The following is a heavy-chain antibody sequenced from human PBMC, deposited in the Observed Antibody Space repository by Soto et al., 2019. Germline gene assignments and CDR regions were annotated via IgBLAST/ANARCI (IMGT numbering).Heavy chain of an antibody. Sequence: QLQLQESGSGLVKPSQTLSLTCAVSGGSISSGGYSWSWIRQPPGKGLEWIGYIYHSGSTYYNPSTKGXXTISVDRSKNQFSLNLSSVTAADTAVYYCARGMTTVTTIDYWGQGTLVTVSS. CDR2: IYHSGST. V-gene: IGHV4-30-2*01. D-gene: IGHD4-4*01. CDR3: ARGMTTVTTIDY. CDR1: GGSISSGGYS. J-gene: IGHJ4*02.